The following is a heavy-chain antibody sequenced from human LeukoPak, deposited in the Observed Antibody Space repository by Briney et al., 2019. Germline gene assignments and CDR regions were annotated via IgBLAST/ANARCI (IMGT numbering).Heavy chain of an antibody. J-gene: IGHJ3*02. CDR1: EFTFTSYE. V-gene: IGHV3-48*03. Sequence: PGGSLRLSCAASEFTFTSYELNWVRQAPGKGLEWVSYISNSGNTISYADSVTGRFTISRDNANNSLYLQVVSLRAEDTAVYYCARGPSIAARYDAFDIWGQGTMVTVSS. CDR3: ARGPSIAARYDAFDI. CDR2: ISNSGNTI. D-gene: IGHD6-6*01.